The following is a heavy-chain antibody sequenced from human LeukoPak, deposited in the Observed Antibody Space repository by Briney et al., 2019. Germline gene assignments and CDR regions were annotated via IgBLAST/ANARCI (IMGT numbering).Heavy chain of an antibody. D-gene: IGHD5-24*01. CDR3: AREDGDTFDI. Sequence: GGSLRLSCAASGFTFSSYEMDWVRRAPGKGLEWVSYIGCSGGSRYYADSVKGRFTSSRDNAKNSLYLQMNSLRVEDTAVYYCAREDGDTFDIWGQGTVVSVSS. CDR2: IGCSGGSR. V-gene: IGHV3-48*03. CDR1: GFTFSSYE. J-gene: IGHJ3*02.